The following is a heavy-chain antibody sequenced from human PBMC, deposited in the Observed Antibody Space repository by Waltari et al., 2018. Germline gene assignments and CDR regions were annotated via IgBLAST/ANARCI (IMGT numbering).Heavy chain of an antibody. V-gene: IGHV3-7*01. CDR2: INQDGSGR. Sequence: EGWLVESGGGLVQRGGSPSLSCSTSGFPFSNYWMSWVRQAPGKGLEWVANINQDGSGRYHVDSVKGRFTISRDNAMNSLHLQMNSLRAEDTAVYYCARGDSDFREGASWGQGTLVTVSS. J-gene: IGHJ5*02. D-gene: IGHD3-10*01. CDR1: GFPFSNYW. CDR3: ARGDSDFREGAS.